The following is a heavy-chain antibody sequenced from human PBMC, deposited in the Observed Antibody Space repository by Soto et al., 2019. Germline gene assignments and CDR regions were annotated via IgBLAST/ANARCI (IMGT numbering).Heavy chain of an antibody. CDR2: IYHSGST. V-gene: IGHV4-4*02. CDR3: ARVSAYCGGDCYSGYYYGMDV. D-gene: IGHD2-21*02. Sequence: PSETLSLTCAVSGGSISSSNWWSWVRQPPGKGLEWIGEIYHSGSTNYNPSLKSRVTISVDKSKNQFSLKLSSVTAADTAVYYCARVSAYCGGDCYSGYYYGMDVWGQGTTVTVSS. J-gene: IGHJ6*02. CDR1: GGSISSSNW.